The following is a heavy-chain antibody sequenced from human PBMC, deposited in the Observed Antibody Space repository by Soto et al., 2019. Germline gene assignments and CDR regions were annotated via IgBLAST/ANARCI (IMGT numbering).Heavy chain of an antibody. D-gene: IGHD1-26*01. Sequence: ETLSLTCAVSGYSISSSNWWGWIRQPPGKGLEWIGYIYYSGTTYYNPSLKSRVTMSVDTSKNQFSLKLTSVTAVDTAVYYCARREIQGPIDYWGQGTRVTVS. J-gene: IGHJ4*02. CDR1: GYSISSSNW. CDR2: IYYSGTT. V-gene: IGHV4-28*01. CDR3: ARREIQGPIDY.